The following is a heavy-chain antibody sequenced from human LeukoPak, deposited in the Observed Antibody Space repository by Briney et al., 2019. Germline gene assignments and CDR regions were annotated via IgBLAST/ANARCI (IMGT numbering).Heavy chain of an antibody. J-gene: IGHJ3*02. CDR2: IIPIFGTA. Sequence: ASVKVSCKASGGTFSSYAISWVRQAPGQGLEWMGGIIPIFGTANYAQKFQGRVTITTDESTSTAYMELSSLRSEDTAVYYCARGYGDYVNDAFDMWGQGTMVTVSS. CDR3: ARGYGDYVNDAFDM. D-gene: IGHD4-17*01. CDR1: GGTFSSYA. V-gene: IGHV1-69*05.